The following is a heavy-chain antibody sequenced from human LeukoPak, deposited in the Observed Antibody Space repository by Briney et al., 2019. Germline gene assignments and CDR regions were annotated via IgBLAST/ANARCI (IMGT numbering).Heavy chain of an antibody. CDR2: INPNSGGT. J-gene: IGHJ4*02. D-gene: IGHD1-26*01. CDR3: ARASGSYGEDFDY. V-gene: IGHV1-2*02. CDR1: GYTFTGYY. Sequence: GASVKVSCKAYGYTFTGYYMHWVRQAPGQGLEWKGWINPNSGGTNYAQKFQGRVTMTRDTSISTAYMELSRLRSDDTAVYYCARASGSYGEDFDYWGQGTLVTVSS.